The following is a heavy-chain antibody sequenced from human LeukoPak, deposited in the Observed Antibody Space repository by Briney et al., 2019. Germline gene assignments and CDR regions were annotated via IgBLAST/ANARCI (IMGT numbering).Heavy chain of an antibody. CDR2: INPNSGDT. CDR3: ARANPLYCSSTTCLFDY. Sequence: GASVPVSFQASGYTFTGYYMHWVRQPPGQGSAWMGWINPNSGDTNYAQKFQGRVTMTRDTSISTAHMELSRLRSDDTAVYYCARANPLYCSSTTCLFDYWGQGTLVTVSS. V-gene: IGHV1-2*02. D-gene: IGHD2-2*01. CDR1: GYTFTGYY. J-gene: IGHJ4*02.